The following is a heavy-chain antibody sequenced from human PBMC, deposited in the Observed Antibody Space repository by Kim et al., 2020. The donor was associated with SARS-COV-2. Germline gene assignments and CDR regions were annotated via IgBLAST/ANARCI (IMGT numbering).Heavy chain of an antibody. CDR1: GGTLRSYA. D-gene: IGHD6-19*01. CDR2: IIAVSGTA. V-gene: IGHV1-69*13. CDR3: ATAVAGPLLPFED. J-gene: IGHJ4*02. Sequence: SSVKVSCKAPGGTLRSYAINWVRQAPGLGLEWMGGIIAVSGTASYAQKFQGRLAITADESTSTAYMDLSSLGSEDTAVYYCATAVAGPLLPFEDWGQGTLVTVSS.